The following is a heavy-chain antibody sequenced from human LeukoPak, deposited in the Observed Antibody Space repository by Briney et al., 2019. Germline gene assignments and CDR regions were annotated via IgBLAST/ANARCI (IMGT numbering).Heavy chain of an antibody. J-gene: IGHJ4*02. Sequence: SETLSPTCTVSGGSISSSTYYWGWIRQPPGKGLEWIGSAYYSGDTYYNSSLWSRVTISVVTSKNQFSLKLSPVTAADTAVYYCARLRGAMTTVTSDFDYWGQGTLVTVSP. CDR3: ARLRGAMTTVTSDFDY. V-gene: IGHV4-39*01. CDR1: GGSISSSTYY. D-gene: IGHD4-17*01. CDR2: AYYSGDT.